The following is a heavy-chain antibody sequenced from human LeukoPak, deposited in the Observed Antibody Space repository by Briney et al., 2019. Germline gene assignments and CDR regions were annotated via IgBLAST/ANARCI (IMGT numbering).Heavy chain of an antibody. CDR1: GGSFSGYY. CDR2: INHSGRT. J-gene: IGHJ4*02. V-gene: IGHV4-34*01. CDR3: ARGPSRWLYAYFDY. D-gene: IGHD3-22*01. Sequence: PSETLSLTCAVYGGSFSGYYWSWIRQPPGKGLEWIGEINHSGRTNYNPSLKSRVTISVDTSKNQLSLKLSSVTAADTAVYYCARGPSRWLYAYFDYWGQGTLVTVSS.